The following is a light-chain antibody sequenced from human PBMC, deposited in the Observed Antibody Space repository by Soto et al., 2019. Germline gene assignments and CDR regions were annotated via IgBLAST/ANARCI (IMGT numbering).Light chain of an antibody. CDR2: GAS. CDR1: QSISGW. V-gene: IGKV1-5*01. J-gene: IGKJ1*01. CDR3: QQHNSYPRT. Sequence: DIQMTQSPSTLSASVGDRVTVTCRASQSISGWVAWYQQKPGKAPKLLISGASSLQSGVPSRFSGSGSGTEFTLTISSLHPDDFATYYCQQHNSYPRTFGQGTKVDIK.